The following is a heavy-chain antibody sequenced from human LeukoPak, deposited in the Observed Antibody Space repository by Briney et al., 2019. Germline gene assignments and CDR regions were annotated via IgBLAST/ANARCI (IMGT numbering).Heavy chain of an antibody. J-gene: IGHJ3*02. CDR2: ISSNGGST. CDR1: GFTFSSYA. D-gene: IGHD4-17*01. CDR3: ASGAWENDYGDAFDI. V-gene: IGHV3-64*02. Sequence: GGSLRLSCAASGFTFSSYAMHWVRQAPGKGLEYVSAISSNGGSTYYADSVKGRFTISRDNSKNTLYLQMGSLRAEDMAVYYCASGAWENDYGDAFDIWGQGTMVTVSS.